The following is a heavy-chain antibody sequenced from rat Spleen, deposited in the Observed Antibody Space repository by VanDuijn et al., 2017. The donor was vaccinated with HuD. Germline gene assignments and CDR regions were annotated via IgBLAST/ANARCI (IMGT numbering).Heavy chain of an antibody. CDR2: ISPSGGGT. V-gene: IGHV5S13*01. J-gene: IGHJ2*01. D-gene: IGHD1-9*01. CDR1: GFTFSNYG. Sequence: EVQLVESDGGLVQPGRSLKLSCAASGFTFSNYGMAWVRQTPTKGLEWVASISPSGGGTYYRDSVKGRFTISRDNAKNTLYLQMDSLRSEDTATYYCARRHYGYTDYFDYWGQGVMVTVSS. CDR3: ARRHYGYTDYFDY.